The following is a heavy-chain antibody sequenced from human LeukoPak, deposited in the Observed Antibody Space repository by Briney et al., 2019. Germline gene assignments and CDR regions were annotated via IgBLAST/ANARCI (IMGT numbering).Heavy chain of an antibody. Sequence: GESLKISCQGSGYSFTSYWISWVRQMPGKGLEWMGIIYPGNSDTRYSPSFQGQVTISADTSISTAYLQWGSLKASDTAMYYCVRLSVSGFDYWGQGTLVTVSS. V-gene: IGHV5-51*01. D-gene: IGHD1-26*01. CDR1: GYSFTSYW. CDR3: VRLSVSGFDY. J-gene: IGHJ4*02. CDR2: IYPGNSDT.